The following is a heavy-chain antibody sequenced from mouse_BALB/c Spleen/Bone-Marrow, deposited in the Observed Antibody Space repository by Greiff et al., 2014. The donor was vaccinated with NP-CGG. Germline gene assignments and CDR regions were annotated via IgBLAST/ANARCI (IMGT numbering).Heavy chain of an antibody. CDR2: ILPGTGST. CDR3: TRSLRRYFDY. J-gene: IGHJ2*01. V-gene: IGHV1-9*01. Sequence: QVQLKESGAELMKPGASVKISCKATGYTFSHYWIEWVKQRPGHGLEWIGEILPGTGSTKYNEKFKGKATITADTSSSTAYMQLSSLTSEDSADYYCTRSLRRYFDYWGQGTTLTVSS. D-gene: IGHD1-2*01. CDR1: GYTFSHYW.